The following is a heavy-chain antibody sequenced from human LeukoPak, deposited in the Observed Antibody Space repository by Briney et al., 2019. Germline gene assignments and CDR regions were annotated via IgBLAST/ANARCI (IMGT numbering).Heavy chain of an antibody. CDR2: IYRPAAT. CDR1: GGSLTTGASLTNAHW. Sequence: KPSETLSLTCAVSGGSLTTGASLTNAHWFSWVRQPPGKGLEWIGEIYRPAATNYNPSLKSRVTISVDTSKNQFSLKLSSVTAADTAVYYCARHQYSSGGPWFDPWGQGTLVTVSS. V-gene: IGHV4-4*02. J-gene: IGHJ5*02. CDR3: ARHQYSSGGPWFDP. D-gene: IGHD6-19*01.